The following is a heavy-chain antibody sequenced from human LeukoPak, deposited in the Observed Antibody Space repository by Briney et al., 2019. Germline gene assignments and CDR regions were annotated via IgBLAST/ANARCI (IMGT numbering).Heavy chain of an antibody. CDR1: GGSISSSSYY. CDR3: ARRRSTSWYDY. V-gene: IGHV4-39*01. CDR2: IYYSGST. Sequence: SETLSLTCTVSGGSISSSSYYWGWIRQPPGKGLEWIGSIYYSGSTYYNPSLKSRVTISVDTSKNQFSLKLSSVTAADTAVYYCARRRSTSWYDYWGQGTLVTVSS. J-gene: IGHJ4*02. D-gene: IGHD6-13*01.